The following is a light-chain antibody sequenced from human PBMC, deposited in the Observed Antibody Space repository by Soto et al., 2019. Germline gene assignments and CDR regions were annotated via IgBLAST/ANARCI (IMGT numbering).Light chain of an antibody. CDR3: QQYGSSPV. CDR2: GAS. V-gene: IGKV3-20*01. J-gene: IGKJ4*01. Sequence: DIVLTQSPGTLSLSPGERATLSCRTSQSVTSSYLAWYQQKPGQAPRLLVYGASSRATGIPDRFSGSGSGTDFTLTSSRLEAEDFAVYYCQQYGSSPVFGGGTKVDIK. CDR1: QSVTSSY.